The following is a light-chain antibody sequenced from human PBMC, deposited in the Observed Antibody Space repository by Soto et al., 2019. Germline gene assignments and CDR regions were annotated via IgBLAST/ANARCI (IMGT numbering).Light chain of an antibody. CDR3: QQYGNSAWT. J-gene: IGKJ1*01. CDR1: QSASSN. CDR2: GAS. Sequence: EIVMTQSPATLSVSPGERATLSCRAGQSASSNLAWYQQKPGQAPRLLIYGASTRATGIPARFSGSGSGTEFTLTISSLQSEDFAVYYCQQYGNSAWTFGQGTKVEIK. V-gene: IGKV3-15*01.